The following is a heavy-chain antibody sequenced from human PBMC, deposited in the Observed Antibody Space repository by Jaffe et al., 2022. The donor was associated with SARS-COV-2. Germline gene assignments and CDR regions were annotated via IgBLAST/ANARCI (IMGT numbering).Heavy chain of an antibody. Sequence: QVQLQQWGAGLLKPSETLSLTCAVYGGSFSGYYWSWIRQPPGKGLEWIGEINHSGSTNYNPSLKSRVTISVDTSKNQFSLKLSSVTAADTAVYYCARGLPYYYDSSGYYVDWGQGTLVTVSS. CDR1: GGSFSGYY. CDR3: ARGLPYYYDSSGYYVD. J-gene: IGHJ4*02. D-gene: IGHD3-22*01. CDR2: INHSGST. V-gene: IGHV4-34*01.